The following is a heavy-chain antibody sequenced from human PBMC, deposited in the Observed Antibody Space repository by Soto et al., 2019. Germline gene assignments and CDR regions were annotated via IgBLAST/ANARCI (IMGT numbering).Heavy chain of an antibody. J-gene: IGHJ3*02. CDR2: ISYDGSNK. CDR3: AKXRVLLWFGELLGDAFDI. Sequence: GGSLRLSCAASGFTFSSYGMHWVRQAPGKGLEWVAVISYDGSNKYYADSVKGRFTISRDNSKNTLYLQMNSLRAEDTAVYYCAKXRVLLWFGELLGDAFDIWGQGTMVTVSS. V-gene: IGHV3-30*18. CDR1: GFTFSSYG. D-gene: IGHD3-10*01.